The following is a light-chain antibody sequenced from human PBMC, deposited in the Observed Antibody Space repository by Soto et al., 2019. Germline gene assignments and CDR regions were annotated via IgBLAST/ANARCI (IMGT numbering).Light chain of an antibody. J-gene: IGKJ4*01. CDR2: GAS. Sequence: EIVLTQSPGTLSLSPGERATLSCRASQSVRSSYLAWYQQRPGQAPRLLIYGASSRATGIPDRFSGSGSGTDFTLTISRLEPEDFAVYYCQQCGNSPLTFGGGTKVDIK. V-gene: IGKV3-20*01. CDR1: QSVRSSY. CDR3: QQCGNSPLT.